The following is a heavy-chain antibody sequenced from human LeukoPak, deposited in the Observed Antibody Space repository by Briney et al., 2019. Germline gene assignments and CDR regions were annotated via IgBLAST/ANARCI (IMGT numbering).Heavy chain of an antibody. J-gene: IGHJ4*02. CDR3: VRDGYYDSSGYYYAYYFDY. CDR1: VFLYSHYD. CDR2: ICVSGRDI. Sequence: GGSLRLLCTVCVFLYSHYDMIWARQASGKGLVGISYICVSGRDIHYADSVKGRFTISRDNAKNSLYLQINSLRVEDTAVYFCVRDGYYDSSGYYYAYYFDYWGQGTLVTVSS. D-gene: IGHD3-22*01. V-gene: IGHV3-48*03.